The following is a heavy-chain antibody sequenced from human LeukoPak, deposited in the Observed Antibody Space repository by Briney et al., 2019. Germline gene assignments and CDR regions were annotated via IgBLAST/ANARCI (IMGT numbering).Heavy chain of an antibody. CDR3: ARSPNYDSSGLPFDY. CDR1: GGSISSYY. J-gene: IGHJ4*02. V-gene: IGHV4-59*08. CDR2: IYYSGST. D-gene: IGHD3-22*01. Sequence: SETLSLTCTVSGGSISSYYWSWIRQPPGKGMEWIGYIYYSGSTNYNPSLKSRVTISVDTSKNQFSLKLSSVTAADTAVYYCARSPNYDSSGLPFDYWGQGTLVTVSS.